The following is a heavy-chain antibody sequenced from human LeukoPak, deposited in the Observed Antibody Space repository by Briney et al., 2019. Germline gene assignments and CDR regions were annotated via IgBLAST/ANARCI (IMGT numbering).Heavy chain of an antibody. J-gene: IGHJ6*03. CDR3: TSLYSSGWSGYYYYMDV. D-gene: IGHD6-19*01. CDR2: IYYSGST. CDR1: GGSISSSSYY. Sequence: SETLSLTCTVSGGSISSSSYYWGWVRQPPGKGLEWLGSIYYSGSTYYNPSLKSQVTISVDTSKNQFSLKLSSVTAADTAVYYCTSLYSSGWSGYYYYMDVWGKGTTVTVSS. V-gene: IGHV4-39*01.